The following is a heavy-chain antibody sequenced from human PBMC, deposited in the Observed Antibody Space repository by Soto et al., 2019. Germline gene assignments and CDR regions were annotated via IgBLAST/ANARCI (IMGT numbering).Heavy chain of an antibody. V-gene: IGHV1-18*01. CDR2: ISAYNGDT. CDR3: ARDPGPGIAAAGAYYYYYGMDV. Sequence: ASVKVSCKASGYTFTIYGISCVLQAPLQWLDWMGWISAYNGDTNYAQKLQDRVTMTTDTSTSTVYMELRSLRSDDTAVYYCARDPGPGIAAAGAYYYYYGMDVWGQGTTVTVSS. CDR1: GYTFTIYG. D-gene: IGHD6-13*01. J-gene: IGHJ6*02.